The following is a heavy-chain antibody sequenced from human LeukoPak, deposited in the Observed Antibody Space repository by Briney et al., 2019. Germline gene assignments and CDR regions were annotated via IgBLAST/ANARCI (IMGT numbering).Heavy chain of an antibody. V-gene: IGHV1-3*01. CDR2: INAGNGNT. J-gene: IGHJ4*02. D-gene: IGHD1-26*01. Sequence: ASVKVSCKAPGYTFTSYAMHWVRQAPGQRLEWMGWINAGNGNTKYSQKFQGRVTITRDTSASTAYMELSSLRSEDTAVYYCARSGWELRFDYWGQGTLVTVSS. CDR3: ARSGWELRFDY. CDR1: GYTFTSYA.